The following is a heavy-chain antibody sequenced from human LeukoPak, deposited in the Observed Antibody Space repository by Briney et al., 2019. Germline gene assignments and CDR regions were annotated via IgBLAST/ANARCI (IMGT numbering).Heavy chain of an antibody. CDR1: GFTFSKYW. V-gene: IGHV3-74*01. D-gene: IGHD4-11*01. Sequence: GGSLRLSCAASGFTFSKYWMQWVRQAPGKGLVWVSHINSDGSSTTYADSVKGRFTISRDNAKNTLYLQMSSLRVEDTAVYYCVRDNYRVDSWGQGTLVTVSS. CDR3: VRDNYRVDS. CDR2: INSDGSST. J-gene: IGHJ4*02.